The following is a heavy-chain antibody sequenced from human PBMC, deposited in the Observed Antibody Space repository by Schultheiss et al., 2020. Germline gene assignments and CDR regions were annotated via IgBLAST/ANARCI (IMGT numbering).Heavy chain of an antibody. CDR2: INHSGST. CDR1: GGSFSGYY. CDR3: ARGARLFGELLVDAFDI. D-gene: IGHD3-10*01. Sequence: SETLSLTCAVYGGSFSGYYWSWIRQPPGKGLEWIGEINHSGSTNYNPSLKSRVTISVDTSKNQFSLKLSSVTAADTAVYYCARGARLFGELLVDAFDIWGQATMVTVSS. J-gene: IGHJ3*02. V-gene: IGHV4-34*01.